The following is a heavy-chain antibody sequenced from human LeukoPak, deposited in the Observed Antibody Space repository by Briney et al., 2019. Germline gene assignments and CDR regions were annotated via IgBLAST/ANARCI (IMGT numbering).Heavy chain of an antibody. CDR2: INEDGSTT. CDR3: VRDLGGRSGH. V-gene: IGHV3-74*01. D-gene: IGHD1-26*01. Sequence: GGSLRLSCAASGFIFNSKWMHRVRQAPSKGLLWVSRINEDGSTTNHADSVKGRFTISRDNAKNTLYMQMNSLRAEDTAVYYCVRDLGGRSGHWGQGTLVTVSS. J-gene: IGHJ4*02. CDR1: GFIFNSKW.